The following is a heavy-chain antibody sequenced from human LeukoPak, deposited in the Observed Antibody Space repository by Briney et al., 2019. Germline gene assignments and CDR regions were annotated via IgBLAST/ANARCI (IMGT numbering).Heavy chain of an antibody. V-gene: IGHV3-30*04. Sequence: GGSLRLSCAASGFTFSSSAMHWVRKAPGKGLEWVAVISYDGSTKYYAVSVKGRFTISRDNAKNSLYLQMNSLRAEDTAVYYCARDRIGDYGDYRHAFDIWGQGTMVTVSS. CDR2: ISYDGSTK. CDR3: ARDRIGDYGDYRHAFDI. D-gene: IGHD4-17*01. CDR1: GFTFSSSA. J-gene: IGHJ3*02.